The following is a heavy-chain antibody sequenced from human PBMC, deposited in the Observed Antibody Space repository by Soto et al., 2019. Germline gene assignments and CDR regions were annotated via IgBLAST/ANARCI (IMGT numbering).Heavy chain of an antibody. D-gene: IGHD6-13*01. CDR2: IYYSGST. V-gene: IGHV4-39*01. CDR1: GGSISSNTYY. Sequence: QLQLQESGPGLVKPSETLSLTCTVSGGSISSNTYYWGWIRQPPGKGLEWIGSIYYSGSTYYNPSLKSRATIPEDTSKNHFSRRLSFVTAPDTAVYYCARPRGSSSWSPFASWGQGTLVTVPS. J-gene: IGHJ4*02. CDR3: ARPRGSSSWSPFAS.